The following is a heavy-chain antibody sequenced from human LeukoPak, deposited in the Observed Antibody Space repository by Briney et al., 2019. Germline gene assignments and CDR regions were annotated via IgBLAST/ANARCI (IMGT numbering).Heavy chain of an antibody. CDR3: ARGLLRYFDWSIDY. J-gene: IGHJ4*02. CDR1: GGSFSGYY. CDR2: INHSGST. D-gene: IGHD3-9*01. V-gene: IGHV4-34*01. Sequence: SETLSLTCAVYGGSFSGYYWSWIRQPPGEGLEWIGEINHSGSTNYNPSLKSRVTISVDTSKNQLSLKLSSVTAADTAVYYCARGLLRYFDWSIDYWGQGTLVTVSS.